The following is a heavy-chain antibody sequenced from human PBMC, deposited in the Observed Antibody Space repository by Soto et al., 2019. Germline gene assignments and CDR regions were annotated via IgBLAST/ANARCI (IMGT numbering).Heavy chain of an antibody. V-gene: IGHV3-30*03. CDR3: ACRLVDDYYYYGMDV. Sequence: QVQLVESGGGVVQPGRSLRLSCASSGFTFSSYGMHWVRQAPGKGLEWVAVISYDGSNKYYADSVKGRFTISRDNSKKTLYLQMNSLRAEDTAVYYCACRLVDDYYYYGMDVWGQGTTVTVSS. CDR1: GFTFSSYG. J-gene: IGHJ6*02. D-gene: IGHD2-8*02. CDR2: ISYDGSNK.